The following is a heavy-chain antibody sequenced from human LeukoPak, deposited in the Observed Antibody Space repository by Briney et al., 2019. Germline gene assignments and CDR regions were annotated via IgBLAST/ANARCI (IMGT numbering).Heavy chain of an antibody. V-gene: IGHV3-23*01. CDR3: TRDPNGDYIGAFDM. CDR1: GFTFSAYA. D-gene: IGHD4-17*01. J-gene: IGHJ3*02. CDR2: IRGGGTSE. Sequence: GGSLRLSCTASGFTFSAYAMMWVRQAPGKGPEWVSAIRGGGTSEFYADSVKGRFRISRDNSKDTLFLQMNSLRAEDTAVYYCTRDPNGDYIGAFDMWGPGTMVTVSS.